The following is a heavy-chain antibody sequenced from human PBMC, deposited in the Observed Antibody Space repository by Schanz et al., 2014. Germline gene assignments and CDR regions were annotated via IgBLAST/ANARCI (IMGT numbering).Heavy chain of an antibody. CDR1: GFTFSTFA. V-gene: IGHV3-64D*06. D-gene: IGHD3-10*01. J-gene: IGHJ5*02. CDR2: ISGDHRNT. Sequence: EVQLVQSGGDLVQPGGSLRLSCSASGFTFSTFAMHWVRQAPGKGLEWVSSISGDHRNTFYADSVKGRFTISRDNFKSTLYLQMSSLRAEDTAVYYCARPALWFGDNCFDPWGQGTLVTVSS. CDR3: ARPALWFGDNCFDP.